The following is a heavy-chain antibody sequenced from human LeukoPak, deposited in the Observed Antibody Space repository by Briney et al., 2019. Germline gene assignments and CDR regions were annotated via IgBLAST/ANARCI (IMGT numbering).Heavy chain of an antibody. V-gene: IGHV3-20*01. CDR2: INWNGGST. Sequence: GGSLRLSCAASGFTFDDYGMSWVRQAPGKGLEWVSGINWNGGSTGYADSVKGRFTISRDNAKNSLYLQMNSLRAEDTALYHCARDAQRWLQSRDAFDIWGQGTMVTVSS. CDR1: GFTFDDYG. J-gene: IGHJ3*02. D-gene: IGHD5-24*01. CDR3: ARDAQRWLQSRDAFDI.